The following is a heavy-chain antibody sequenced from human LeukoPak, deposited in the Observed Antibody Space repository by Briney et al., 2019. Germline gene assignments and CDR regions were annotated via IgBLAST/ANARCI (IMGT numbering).Heavy chain of an antibody. J-gene: IGHJ6*02. Sequence: GGSLRLSCAASGFTFSSYAMYWVRQAPGKGLEWVAVISYDGSNKYYADSVKGRFTISRDNSKNTLYLQMNSLRAEDTAVYYCARDRRWLQSPDDYYYGMDVWGQGTTVTVSS. CDR2: ISYDGSNK. CDR3: ARDRRWLQSPDDYYYGMDV. V-gene: IGHV3-30-3*01. CDR1: GFTFSSYA. D-gene: IGHD5-12*01.